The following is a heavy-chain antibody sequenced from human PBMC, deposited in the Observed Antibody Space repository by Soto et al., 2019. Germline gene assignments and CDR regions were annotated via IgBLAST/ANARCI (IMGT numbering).Heavy chain of an antibody. V-gene: IGHV4-30-4*01. CDR1: GGSISSGDYY. CDR3: ARGGSSWRLYFDY. Sequence: PSETLSLTCTVSGGSISSGDYYWSWIRQPPGKGLGWIGSIYYSGSTYCNPSLKSRVTISVDTSKNQFSLKLSSVTAADTAVYYCARGGSSWRLYFDYWGQGTLVTVSS. J-gene: IGHJ4*02. D-gene: IGHD6-13*01. CDR2: IYYSGST.